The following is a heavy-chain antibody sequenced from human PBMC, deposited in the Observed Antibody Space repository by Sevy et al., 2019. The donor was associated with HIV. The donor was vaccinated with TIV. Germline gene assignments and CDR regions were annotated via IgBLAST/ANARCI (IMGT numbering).Heavy chain of an antibody. J-gene: IGHJ4*02. CDR1: GLSVSDYY. D-gene: IGHD5-18*01. V-gene: IGHV3-11*04. Sequence: GGSLRLSCAASGLSVSDYYMGWIRQAPGKGLEWVSYISISGGTLYYADSVEGRFTISRDNAKNSLYLQMNSLRAEDTAVYYCASCLYNYGLDYWGQGTLVTVSS. CDR3: ASCLYNYGLDY. CDR2: ISISGGTL.